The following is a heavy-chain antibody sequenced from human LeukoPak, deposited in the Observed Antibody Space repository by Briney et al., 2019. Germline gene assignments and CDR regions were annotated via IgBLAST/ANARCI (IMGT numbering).Heavy chain of an antibody. D-gene: IGHD6-13*01. CDR1: GGTFSSYA. CDR3: ARGGIAAAGKPLNYYYYYYMDV. Sequence: SVKVSCKASGGTFSSYAISWVRQAPGQGLEWMGGIIPIFGTANYAQKFQGRVTITADESTSTAYMELSSLRSEDTAVYYCARGGIAAAGKPLNYYYYYYMDVWGKGTTVTVSS. J-gene: IGHJ6*03. CDR2: IIPIFGTA. V-gene: IGHV1-69*13.